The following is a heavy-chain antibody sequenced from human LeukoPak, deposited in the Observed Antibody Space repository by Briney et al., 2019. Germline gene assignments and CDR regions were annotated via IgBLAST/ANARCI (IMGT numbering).Heavy chain of an antibody. CDR3: ARVGPWVNPDYYYYYTDV. D-gene: IGHD1-14*01. CDR2: IIPIFGTA. V-gene: IGHV1-69*06. CDR1: GGTFSSYA. Sequence: SVKVSCKASGGTFSSYAISWVRQAPGQGLEWMGGIIPIFGTANYAQKFQGRVTITADKSTSTAYMELSSLRSEDTAVYYCARVGPWVNPDYYYYYTDVWGKGTTVTVSS. J-gene: IGHJ6*03.